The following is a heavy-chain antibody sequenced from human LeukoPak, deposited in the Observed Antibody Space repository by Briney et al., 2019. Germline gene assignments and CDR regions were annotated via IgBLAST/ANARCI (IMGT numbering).Heavy chain of an antibody. CDR3: ARGPFSSNWYVDY. CDR2: ISRTGNSI. V-gene: IGHV3-48*03. D-gene: IGHD6-13*01. CDR1: GFTLSIHE. J-gene: IGHJ4*02. Sequence: GGSLRLSCAASGFTLSIHEMNWVRLAPGKGLEWISYISRTGNSIYYADSVKGRFAISRDSAKNSLYLQMNSLRAEDTAVYYCARGPFSSNWYVDYWGQGTLVTVAS.